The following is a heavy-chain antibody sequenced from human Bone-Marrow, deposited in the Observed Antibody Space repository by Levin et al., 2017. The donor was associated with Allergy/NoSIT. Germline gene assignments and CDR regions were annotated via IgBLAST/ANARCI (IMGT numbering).Heavy chain of an antibody. Sequence: HGESLKISCAASGFTFSSYWMSWVRQAPGKGLEWVANIKQDGSEKYYVDSVKGRFTISRDNAKNSLYLQMNSLRAEDTAVYYCARSKTGYYFDYWGQGTLVTVSS. CDR3: ARSKTGYYFDY. V-gene: IGHV3-7*01. D-gene: IGHD1-14*01. J-gene: IGHJ4*02. CDR1: GFTFSSYW. CDR2: IKQDGSEK.